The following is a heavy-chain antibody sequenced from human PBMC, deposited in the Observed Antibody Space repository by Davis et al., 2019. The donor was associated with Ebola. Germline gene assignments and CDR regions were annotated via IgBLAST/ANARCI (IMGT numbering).Heavy chain of an antibody. J-gene: IGHJ3*02. Sequence: GESLKISCTASGFTFTSAWMSWVRQAPGKGLEWVANIKQDGSERYYVDSVKGRFAMSRDNSRGTLYLQMNSLRVEDSAIYYCVKDSSNIWFDIWGQGTLVTVSS. V-gene: IGHV3-7*03. CDR2: IKQDGSER. CDR1: GFTFTSAW. CDR3: VKDSSNIWFDI. D-gene: IGHD2/OR15-2a*01.